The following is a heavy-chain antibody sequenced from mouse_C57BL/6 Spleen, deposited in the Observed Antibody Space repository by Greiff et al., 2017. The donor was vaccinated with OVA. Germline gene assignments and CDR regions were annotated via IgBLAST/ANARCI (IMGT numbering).Heavy chain of an antibody. CDR2: INPNNGGT. D-gene: IGHD1-1*01. CDR3: APGDYGSPFAY. CDR1: GYTFTDYY. J-gene: IGHJ3*01. V-gene: IGHV1-26*01. Sequence: EVQLQQSGPELVKPGASVKISCKASGYTFTDYYMNWVKQSHGKSLEWIGDINPNNGGTSYNQKFKGKATLTVDKSSSTAYMELRSLTSEDSAVYYCAPGDYGSPFAYWGQGTLVTVSA.